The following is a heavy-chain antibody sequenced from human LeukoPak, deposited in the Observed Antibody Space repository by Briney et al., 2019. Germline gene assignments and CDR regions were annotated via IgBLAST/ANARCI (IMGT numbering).Heavy chain of an antibody. CDR2: ISGSSSSGRT. CDR3: AKMRWELNYFDY. Sequence: PGGSLRLSCAASGYTFSSNAMSWVRQAPGKGLEWVSAISGSSSSGRTFYADSVKGRFTISRDNSKNTLYLQMNSLRAEDTAIYYCAKMRWELNYFDYWGQGTLVTVSS. J-gene: IGHJ4*02. CDR1: GYTFSSNA. V-gene: IGHV3-23*01. D-gene: IGHD4-23*01.